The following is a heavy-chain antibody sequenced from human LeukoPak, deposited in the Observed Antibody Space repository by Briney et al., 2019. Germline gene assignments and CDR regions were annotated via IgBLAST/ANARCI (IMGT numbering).Heavy chain of an antibody. Sequence: GRSLRLSCAASGFAFRSYAMHWVRQAPGKGLEWVGVILYDGSNQYYADSVKGRFTISRDNSKNTLYLQMNSLRPEDTAVYYCAKRPDDYSYGMDVWGQGTTVTVSS. CDR2: ILYDGSNQ. J-gene: IGHJ6*02. V-gene: IGHV3-30-3*01. CDR1: GFAFRSYA. CDR3: AKRPDDYSYGMDV.